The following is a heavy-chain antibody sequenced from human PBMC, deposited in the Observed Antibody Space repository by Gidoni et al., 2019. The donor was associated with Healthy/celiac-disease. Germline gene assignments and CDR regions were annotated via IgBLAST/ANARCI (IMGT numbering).Heavy chain of an antibody. CDR2: ISWNSGSR. V-gene: IGHV3-9*01. CDR1: GFTFDDYA. J-gene: IGHJ4*02. Sequence: EVQLVESGGGLVQPGRSLRLSCAASGFTFDDYAMHWVRQAPGKGLEWVSGISWNSGSRGYADYVKGRFTISRDNAKNSLYLQMNSLRAEDTALYYCAKDRGNYYYDSSGFDYWGQGTLVTVSS. CDR3: AKDRGNYYYDSSGFDY. D-gene: IGHD3-22*01.